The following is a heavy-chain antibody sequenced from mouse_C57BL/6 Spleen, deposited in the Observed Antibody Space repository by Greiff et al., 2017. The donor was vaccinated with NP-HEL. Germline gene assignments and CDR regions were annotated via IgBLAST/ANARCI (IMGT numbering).Heavy chain of an antibody. J-gene: IGHJ4*01. CDR3: ARDGSCYYAMDY. CDR2: IDPYDSET. CDR1: GYTFTSYW. V-gene: IGHV1-52*01. Sequence: QVQLQQPGAELVRPGSSVKLSCKASGYTFTSYWMHWVKQRPIQGLEWIGNIDPYDSETHYNQKFKDKATLTVDKSSSTAYMQLSSLTSEDSAVYYCARDGSCYYAMDYWGQGTSVTVSS. D-gene: IGHD1-1*01.